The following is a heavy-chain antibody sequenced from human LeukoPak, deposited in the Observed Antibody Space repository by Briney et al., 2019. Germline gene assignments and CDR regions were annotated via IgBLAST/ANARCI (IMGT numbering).Heavy chain of an antibody. D-gene: IGHD3-9*01. CDR3: ARDSSKGYFDYYYYYMDV. V-gene: IGHV1-18*01. CDR1: GYTFTSYG. J-gene: IGHJ6*03. Sequence: ASVKVSCKASGYTFTSYGISWVRQAPGQGLEWMGWISAYNGNTNYAQKLQGRVTMTTDTSTSTAYMELRSLRSEDTAVYYCARDSSKGYFDYYYYYMDVWGKGTTVTVSS. CDR2: ISAYNGNT.